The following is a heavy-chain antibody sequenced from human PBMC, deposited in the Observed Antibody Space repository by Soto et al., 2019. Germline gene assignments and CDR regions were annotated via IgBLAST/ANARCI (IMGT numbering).Heavy chain of an antibody. J-gene: IGHJ4*02. CDR1: GYTFTSYD. D-gene: IGHD2-2*02. CDR3: AKSATVPAAIAY. CDR2: MNPNSGNT. V-gene: IGHV1-8*01. Sequence: VASVKVSCKASGYTFTSYDINWVRQATGQGLEWMGWMNPNSGNTGYAQKFQGRVTMTRNTSISTAYMELSSLRSEDTAVYYCAKSATVPAAIAYWGQGTLVTVSS.